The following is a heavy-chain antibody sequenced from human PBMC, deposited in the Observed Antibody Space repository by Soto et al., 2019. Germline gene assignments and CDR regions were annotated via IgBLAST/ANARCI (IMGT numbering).Heavy chain of an antibody. J-gene: IGHJ6*02. D-gene: IGHD3-22*01. CDR3: ARPDEGGYSSNHHYYYALDV. CDR1: GGTFRSYS. V-gene: IGHV1-69*01. CDR2: SIPIFDIT. Sequence: QVQLVQSGAEVKKPGSSVKVSCKASGGTFRSYSISWVRQAPGQGLEWMGGSIPIFDITNYAQKFQGRVTITGDESTSTAYMELSSLGSDDTAVYYCARPDEGGYSSNHHYYYALDVWGQGTTVTV.